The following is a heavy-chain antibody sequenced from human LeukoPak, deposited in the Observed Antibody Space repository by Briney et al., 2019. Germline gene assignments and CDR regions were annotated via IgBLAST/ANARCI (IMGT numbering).Heavy chain of an antibody. CDR2: ISGSGGST. CDR1: GFTFSSYS. D-gene: IGHD2-2*02. V-gene: IGHV3-23*01. Sequence: GGSLRLSCAASGFTFSSYSMNWVRQAPGKGLEWVSAISGSGGSTYYADSVKGRFTISRDNSKNTLYLQMNSLRAEDTAVYYCAKGYCSSTSCYIHSSNYYYYMDVWGKGTTVTVSS. J-gene: IGHJ6*03. CDR3: AKGYCSSTSCYIHSSNYYYYMDV.